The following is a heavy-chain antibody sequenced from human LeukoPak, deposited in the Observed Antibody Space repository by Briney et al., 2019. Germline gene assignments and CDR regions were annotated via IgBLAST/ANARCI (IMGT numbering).Heavy chain of an antibody. CDR3: AREQYSSSSGRSDFDY. V-gene: IGHV3-7*01. D-gene: IGHD6-6*01. J-gene: IGHJ4*02. Sequence: GGSLRLSCAASGFTFSSYWMSWVRQAPGKGLEWVANIKRDGSEKYYVDSVKGRFTISRDNAKNSLYLQMNSLRAEDTAVYYCAREQYSSSSGRSDFDYWGQGTLVTVSS. CDR1: GFTFSSYW. CDR2: IKRDGSEK.